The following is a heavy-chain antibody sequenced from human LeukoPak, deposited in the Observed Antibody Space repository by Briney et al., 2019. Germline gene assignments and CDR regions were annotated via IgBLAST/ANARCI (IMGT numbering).Heavy chain of an antibody. J-gene: IGHJ4*02. D-gene: IGHD6-19*01. CDR2: IYYSGST. CDR1: GGSISSYY. CDR3: ARVAGAGTGGDY. Sequence: SETLSLTCTVSGGSISSYYWTWIRQPPGKGLEWIGYIYYSGSTNYNPSLKSRVTISVDTSKNQFSLKLSSVTAADTAVYYCARVAGAGTGGDYWGQGTLVTVSS. V-gene: IGHV4-59*01.